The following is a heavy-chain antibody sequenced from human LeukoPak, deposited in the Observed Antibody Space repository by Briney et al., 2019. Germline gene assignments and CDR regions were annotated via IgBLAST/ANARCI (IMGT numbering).Heavy chain of an antibody. D-gene: IGHD5-18*01. Sequence: ASVTVSCKASGYTFTGYYIDWVRQAPGQGLEWMGRINPNSGGTNYAQKFQGRVTMTRDASISTAYMELSRLRSDDTAVYYCARVEHSYGSWGQGTLVTVSS. J-gene: IGHJ5*02. CDR1: GYTFTGYY. CDR2: INPNSGGT. CDR3: ARVEHSYGS. V-gene: IGHV1-2*06.